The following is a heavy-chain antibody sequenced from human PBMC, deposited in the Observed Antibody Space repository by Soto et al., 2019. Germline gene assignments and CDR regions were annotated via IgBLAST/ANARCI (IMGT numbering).Heavy chain of an antibody. V-gene: IGHV1-18*04. CDR1: GYTFTSYY. Sequence: GASVKVSCKASGYTFTSYYMHWVRQAPGQGLEWMGWISGYNGDTNNAQKFQDRVTMTTDTSTSTAYMELRSLRSDDTAVYYCARALTPIDYWGQGTLVTVSS. D-gene: IGHD3-9*01. J-gene: IGHJ4*02. CDR3: ARALTPIDY. CDR2: ISGYNGDT.